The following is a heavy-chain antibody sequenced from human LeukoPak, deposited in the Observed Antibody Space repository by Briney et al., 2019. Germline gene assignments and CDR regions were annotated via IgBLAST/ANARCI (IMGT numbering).Heavy chain of an antibody. CDR2: TYYRSKWYN. D-gene: IGHD6-13*01. V-gene: IGHV6-1*01. Sequence: SQTLSLICAISWDSVSKNSVAWNWIGQSPSRGLEWLGRTYYRSKWYNDYAVSVKSRITINPDTSKNQFSLQLNSVTPEDTAVYYCARGEQQLAQLGYWGQGTLVTVSS. J-gene: IGHJ4*02. CDR1: WDSVSKNSVA. CDR3: ARGEQQLAQLGY.